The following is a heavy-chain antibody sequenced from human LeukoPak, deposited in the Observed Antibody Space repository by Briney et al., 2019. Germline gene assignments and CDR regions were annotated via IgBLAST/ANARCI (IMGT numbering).Heavy chain of an antibody. CDR3: ARSAEGYCSGGSCYSYYYYMDV. CDR2: IYYSGST. CDR1: GGSISSYY. J-gene: IGHJ6*03. D-gene: IGHD2-15*01. V-gene: IGHV4-59*01. Sequence: SETLSLTCTVSGGSISSYYWSWIRQPPGKGLEWIGYIYYSGSTNYNPSLKSRVTISVDTSKNQFSLKLSSVTAADTAVYYCARSAEGYCSGGSCYSYYYYMDVWGKGTTVTVSS.